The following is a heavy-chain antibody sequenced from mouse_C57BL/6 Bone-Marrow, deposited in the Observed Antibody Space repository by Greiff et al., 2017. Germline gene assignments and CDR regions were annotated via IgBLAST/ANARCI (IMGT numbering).Heavy chain of an antibody. Sequence: VQLVESGSELRSPGPSVKLSCKDSDSEVFPIAYMSWVRQKPGHGFEWIGGILPSIGRTIYGEKFEDKVTLDADTMSNTVYLELYSMTSEDSAINYSAKSITTLRGYAMDYWGQGTSVTVSS. CDR1: DSEVFPIAY. D-gene: IGHD1-1*01. CDR3: AKSITTLRGYAMDY. CDR2: ILPSIGRT. V-gene: IGHV15-2*01. J-gene: IGHJ4*01.